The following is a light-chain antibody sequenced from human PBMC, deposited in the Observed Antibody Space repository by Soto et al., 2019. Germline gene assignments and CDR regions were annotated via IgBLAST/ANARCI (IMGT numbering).Light chain of an antibody. J-gene: IGLJ2*01. CDR2: DVS. Sequence: QSALTQPASVSGSPVQSITISCTWTSSDVGGYNYVSWYQQHPGKAPKLMIYDVSNRPSGVSNRFSGSKSGNTASLTISGLQAEDEADYYCSSYTSSTTLGFGGGTKVPVL. CDR1: SSDVGGYNY. CDR3: SSYTSSTTLG. V-gene: IGLV2-14*01.